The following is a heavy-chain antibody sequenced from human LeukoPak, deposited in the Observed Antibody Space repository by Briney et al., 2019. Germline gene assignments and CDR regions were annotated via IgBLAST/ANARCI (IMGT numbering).Heavy chain of an antibody. J-gene: IGHJ6*03. CDR3: ARGGPIVLMVYAPYYYYMDV. V-gene: IGHV4-59*01. Sequence: SETLSLTCAVYGGSFSGYYWSWIRQPPGKGLEWIGYIYYSGSTNYNPSLKSRVTISVDTSKNQFSLKLSSVTAADTAVYYCARGGPIVLMVYAPYYYYMDVWGKGTTVTVSS. D-gene: IGHD2-8*01. CDR2: IYYSGST. CDR1: GGSFSGYY.